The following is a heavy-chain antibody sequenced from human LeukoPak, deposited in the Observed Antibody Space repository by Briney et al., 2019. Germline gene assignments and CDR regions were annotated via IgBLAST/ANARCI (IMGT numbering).Heavy chain of an antibody. Sequence: PGGSLRLSCAASGFTFSRYAMSWVRQAPGKGLEWVSAISGSGNATYYADFAKGRFAISRDNSKNTLYLQMNSLRAEDTAVYYCVKDPPITMVRGVIIDFDYWGQGTLVTVSS. CDR1: GFTFSRYA. CDR3: VKDPPITMVRGVIIDFDY. V-gene: IGHV3-23*01. J-gene: IGHJ4*02. D-gene: IGHD3-10*01. CDR2: ISGSGNAT.